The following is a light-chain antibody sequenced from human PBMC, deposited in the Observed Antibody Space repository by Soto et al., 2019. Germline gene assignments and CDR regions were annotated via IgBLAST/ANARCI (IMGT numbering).Light chain of an antibody. V-gene: IGKV1-9*01. J-gene: IGKJ1*01. CDR2: AAS. CDR1: QDISGY. CDR3: QHPKWA. Sequence: IRLTQSPSSLSASVGDRVTITCRASQDISGYVAWYQQRPGRASQLLIYAASALQTGVPSRFSGSGSGTDFTLTITSLQPEDFGTYYCQHPKWAFGQGTTVEI.